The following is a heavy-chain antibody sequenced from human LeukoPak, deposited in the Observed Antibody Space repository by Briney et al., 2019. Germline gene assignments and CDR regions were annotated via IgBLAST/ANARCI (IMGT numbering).Heavy chain of an antibody. Sequence: GGSLRLSCAASGFTFSSYEMNWVRQAPGKGLEWVSYISSSGSTIYYADSVKGRFTISRDNAKNSLYLQMNSPRAEGMALYYCAKDLYSSSWLNYFDYWGQGTLVTVSS. J-gene: IGHJ4*02. CDR3: AKDLYSSSWLNYFDY. V-gene: IGHV3-48*03. CDR2: ISSSGSTI. CDR1: GFTFSSYE. D-gene: IGHD6-13*01.